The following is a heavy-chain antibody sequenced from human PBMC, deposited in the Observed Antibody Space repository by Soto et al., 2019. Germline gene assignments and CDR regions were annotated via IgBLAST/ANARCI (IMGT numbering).Heavy chain of an antibody. J-gene: IGHJ6*03. CDR2: FYYSGST. V-gene: IGHV4-39*01. CDR3: ARISVASRYMDV. CDR1: GGSISSSSYY. D-gene: IGHD5-12*01. Sequence: QLQLEESGPGLVKPSETLSLTCTVSGGSISSSSYYWGWIRQSPGKGLEWIGRFYYSGSTYYSPSLKSRVTVSGATSKKQISLRLSSVTAADTAVYYCARISVASRYMDVWGKGSTVTVSS.